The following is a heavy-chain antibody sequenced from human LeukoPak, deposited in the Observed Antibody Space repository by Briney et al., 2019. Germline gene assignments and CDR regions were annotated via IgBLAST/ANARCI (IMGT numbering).Heavy chain of an antibody. Sequence: GGSLRLSCAASGFTFSSFGMHWVRQAPGKGLEWVAVISYDGSNKYYADSVKGRFTISRDNSKNTLYLQMNSLRAKDTAVYYCARDGGFWDSSGYYILDYWGQGTLVTVSS. CDR1: GFTFSSFG. D-gene: IGHD3-22*01. J-gene: IGHJ4*02. CDR3: ARDGGFWDSSGYYILDY. V-gene: IGHV3-30*03. CDR2: ISYDGSNK.